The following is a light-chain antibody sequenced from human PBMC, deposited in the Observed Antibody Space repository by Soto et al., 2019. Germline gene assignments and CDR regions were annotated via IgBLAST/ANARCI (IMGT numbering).Light chain of an antibody. Sequence: EIVLTQSPGTLSLSPGERATLSCRASQSVSSSFLAWYQQKPGQAPRLLIYGASSRATGIPDRFSGSGSGTDFTLPISRLEPEDFAVYYCHQYDSSHGTCGQGTKVEIK. CDR1: QSVSSSF. CDR2: GAS. V-gene: IGKV3-20*01. CDR3: HQYDSSHGT. J-gene: IGKJ1*01.